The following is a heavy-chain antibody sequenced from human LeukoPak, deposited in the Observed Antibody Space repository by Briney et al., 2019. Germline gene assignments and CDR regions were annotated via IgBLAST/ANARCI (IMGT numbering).Heavy chain of an antibody. CDR1: GFTFSNYE. CDR3: AKGATVEMATIFDY. Sequence: GGSLGLSCAASGFTFSNYEMNWVRQAPGKGLEWVSYISDSGTTIYYGDSVKGRFTISRDNAKNSLYLQMNSLRAEDTALYYCAKGATVEMATIFDYWGQGTLVTVSS. J-gene: IGHJ4*02. D-gene: IGHD5-24*01. V-gene: IGHV3-48*03. CDR2: ISDSGTTI.